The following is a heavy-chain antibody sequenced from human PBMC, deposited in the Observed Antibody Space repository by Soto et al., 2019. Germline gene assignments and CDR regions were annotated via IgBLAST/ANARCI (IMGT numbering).Heavy chain of an antibody. Sequence: PSETLSLTCAVSGGSISSNNWWSWVRQPPGKGLEWIGEIFHSGSTNYNPSLKSRVTMFIDKSKNQFSLKLSSVTAADTAVYYCARDRSYYDRGIDYWGQGALVTVSS. V-gene: IGHV4-4*02. D-gene: IGHD3-22*01. J-gene: IGHJ4*02. CDR1: GGSISSNNW. CDR2: IFHSGST. CDR3: ARDRSYYDRGIDY.